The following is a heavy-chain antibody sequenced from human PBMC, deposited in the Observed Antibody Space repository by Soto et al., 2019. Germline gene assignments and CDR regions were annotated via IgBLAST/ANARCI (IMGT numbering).Heavy chain of an antibody. CDR1: GGTFSSYA. D-gene: IGHD3-10*01. J-gene: IGHJ6*02. V-gene: IGHV1-69*13. CDR3: ARESGYYGSGSYYNVYYYYGMDV. CDR2: IIPIFGTA. Sequence: QVQLVQSGAEVKKPGASVKVSCKASGGTFSSYAISWVRQAPGQGLEWMGGIIPIFGTANYAQKFQGRVTITADESPSTAYMELSSLRSEDTAVYYCARESGYYGSGSYYNVYYYYGMDVWGQGTTVTVSS.